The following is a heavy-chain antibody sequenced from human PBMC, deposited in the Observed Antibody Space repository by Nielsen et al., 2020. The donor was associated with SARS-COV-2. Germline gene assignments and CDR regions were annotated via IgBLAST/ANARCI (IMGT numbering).Heavy chain of an antibody. J-gene: IGHJ6*02. CDR1: GFPFRTYG. CDR3: AKESQYSGYDLYYYSYYGMDV. Sequence: GGSLRLSCAPSGFPFRTYGMIWVRQAPGLGLEWVSAISASGHSTYYADSVRGRFTISRDGSDDTVHLQMDSLRAGDTAIYYCAKESQYSGYDLYYYSYYGMDVWGQGTTVTVSS. V-gene: IGHV3-23*01. CDR2: ISASGHST. D-gene: IGHD5-12*01.